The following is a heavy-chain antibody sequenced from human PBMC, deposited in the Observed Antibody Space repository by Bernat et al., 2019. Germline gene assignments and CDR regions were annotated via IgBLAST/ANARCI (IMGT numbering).Heavy chain of an antibody. Sequence: EVQLLESGGGLIQPGGSLRLSCAASGFTFSNYAMNWVRQATGKGLEWVSAIGTAGDTYYPGSVKGRFTISRENAKNSLYLQMNSLRAGDTAVYYCARVPHYDSSGYYRKSKSWYFDLWGRGTLVTVSS. D-gene: IGHD3-22*01. CDR1: GFTFSNYA. J-gene: IGHJ2*01. CDR2: IGTAGDT. V-gene: IGHV3-13*01. CDR3: ARVPHYDSSGYYRKSKSWYFDL.